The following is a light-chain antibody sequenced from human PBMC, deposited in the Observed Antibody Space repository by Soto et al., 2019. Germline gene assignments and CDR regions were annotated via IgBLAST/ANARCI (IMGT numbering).Light chain of an antibody. CDR2: DAS. Sequence: DIQMTQSPSSLSASVGDRVTITCQATQDISNYLNWYQQKPGKAPKLLIYDASNLETGVPSRFSGSGSGTDFTFTTSSLQPEDIATYYCQQYDNLPYTFGKGTKLEIK. J-gene: IGKJ2*01. CDR3: QQYDNLPYT. V-gene: IGKV1-33*01. CDR1: QDISNY.